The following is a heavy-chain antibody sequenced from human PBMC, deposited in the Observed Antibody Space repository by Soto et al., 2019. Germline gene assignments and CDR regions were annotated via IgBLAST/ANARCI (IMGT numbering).Heavy chain of an antibody. Sequence: SETLSLTCAVYGGSLSGYSWSWIRQPPGKGLEWIAKINHRGTTTYNPSLKSRVTISVNMSKNQFSLKLSSVTAADTAVYYCARDYHDRSTYPFDSWGQGTPVTVSS. V-gene: IGHV4-34*01. CDR2: INHRGTT. CDR1: GGSLSGYS. CDR3: ARDYHDRSTYPFDS. D-gene: IGHD3-22*01. J-gene: IGHJ5*01.